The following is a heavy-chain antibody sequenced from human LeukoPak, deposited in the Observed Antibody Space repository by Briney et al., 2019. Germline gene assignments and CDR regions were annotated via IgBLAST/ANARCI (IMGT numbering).Heavy chain of an antibody. CDR1: GFTFSSYA. V-gene: IGHV3-30-3*01. CDR2: ISYDGSNK. Sequence: GRSLRLSCAASGFTFSSYAMHWVRQAPGKGLEWVAVISYDGSNKYYADSAKGRFTISRDNSKNTLYLQMNSLRAEDTAVYYCARSFNWNYLDYWGQGTLVTVSS. J-gene: IGHJ4*02. CDR3: ARSFNWNYLDY. D-gene: IGHD1-20*01.